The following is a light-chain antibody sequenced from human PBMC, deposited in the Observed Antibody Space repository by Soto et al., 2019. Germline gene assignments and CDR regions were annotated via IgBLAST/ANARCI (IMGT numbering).Light chain of an antibody. CDR1: RSVSSN. J-gene: IGKJ4*01. CDR3: QQDSVWPLT. Sequence: EIVMTQSPATLSVYPGERAALSCRASRSVSSNLACYQQKPGQTPQLLIYVASTRATGIPARFSGSGSGTEFTLTISSLQAEDFAVYYFQQDSVWPLTLGGGTKVEF. CDR2: VAS. V-gene: IGKV3-15*01.